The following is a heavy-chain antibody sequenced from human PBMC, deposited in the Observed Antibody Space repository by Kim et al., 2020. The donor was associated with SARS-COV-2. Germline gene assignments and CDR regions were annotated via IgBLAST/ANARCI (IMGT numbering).Heavy chain of an antibody. CDR1: GYTFTSYA. J-gene: IGHJ4*02. CDR3: ARVGAAAGSPFGY. CDR2: INAGNGNT. V-gene: IGHV1-3*01. Sequence: ASVKVSCKASGYTFTSYAMHWVRQAPGQRLEWMGWINAGNGNTKYSQKFQGRVTITRDTSASTAYMELSSLRSEDTAVYYCARVGAAAGSPFGYWGQGTLVTVSS. D-gene: IGHD6-13*01.